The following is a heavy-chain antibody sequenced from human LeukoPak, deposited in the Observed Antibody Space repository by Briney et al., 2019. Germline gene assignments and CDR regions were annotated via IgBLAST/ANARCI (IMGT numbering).Heavy chain of an antibody. J-gene: IGHJ4*02. CDR3: AKAKKWELLPLFDY. Sequence: GGSLRLSCAASGFTFSSYGMHWVRQAPGKGLEWVAVISYGGSNKYYADSVKGRFTISRDNSKNTLYLQMNSLRAEDTAVYYCAKAKKWELLPLFDYWGQGTLVTVSS. CDR1: GFTFSSYG. D-gene: IGHD1-26*01. V-gene: IGHV3-30*18. CDR2: ISYGGSNK.